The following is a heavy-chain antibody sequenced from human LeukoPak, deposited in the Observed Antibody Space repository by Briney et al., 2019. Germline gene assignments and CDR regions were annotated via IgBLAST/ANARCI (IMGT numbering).Heavy chain of an antibody. CDR2: IYTSGST. CDR3: ARADIAAAHRGNYYYYMDV. CDR1: GGSISSGSYY. Sequence: SETLSLTCTVSGGSISSGSYYWSWIRQPAGKGLEWIGRIYTSGSTNYNPSLKSRVTISVDTSKNQFSLKLSSVTAADTAVYYCARADIAAAHRGNYYYYMDVWGKGTTVTVSS. D-gene: IGHD6-13*01. V-gene: IGHV4-61*02. J-gene: IGHJ6*03.